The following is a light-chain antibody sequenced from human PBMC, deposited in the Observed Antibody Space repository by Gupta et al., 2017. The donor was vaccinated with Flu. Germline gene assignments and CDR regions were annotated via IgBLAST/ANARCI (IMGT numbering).Light chain of an antibody. CDR2: GAS. V-gene: IGKV1-12*01. J-gene: IGKJ4*01. CDR3: LQANSFPLT. CDR1: QDISSW. Sequence: DIQMTQSPSSVSASVGDRVTITCRASQDISSWLAWYQQKPGKAPKFLIYGASSLESGVPSRFSGGGPGTDYTLTISSLQPEDFATYYCLQANSFPLTFGGGTRVEIK.